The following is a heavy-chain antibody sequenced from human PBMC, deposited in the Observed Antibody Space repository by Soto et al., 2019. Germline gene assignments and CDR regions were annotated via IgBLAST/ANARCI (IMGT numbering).Heavy chain of an antibody. Sequence: PSETLSLTCAVYGGSFSGYYWSWIRQPPGKGLEWIGEINHSGSTNYNPSLKSRVTISVDTSKNQFSLKLSSVTAADTAVYYCAIGSHYCCMDFWCQGITVTGFS. V-gene: IGHV4-34*01. CDR3: AIGSHYCCMDF. J-gene: IGHJ6*02. CDR1: GGSFSGYY. CDR2: INHSGST.